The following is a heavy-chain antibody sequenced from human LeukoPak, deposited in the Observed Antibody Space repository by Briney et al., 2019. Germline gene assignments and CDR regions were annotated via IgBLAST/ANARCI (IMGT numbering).Heavy chain of an antibody. CDR3: AREGLIVVMSNYFDY. V-gene: IGHV3-30*01. J-gene: IGHJ4*02. CDR1: GFTFSSYA. Sequence: GGSLRLSCAASGFTFSSYAMHWVRQAPGKGLEWVAVISYDGSNKYYADSVKGRFTISRDNSKNTLYLQMNSLRAEDTAVYYCAREGLIVVMSNYFDYWGQGTLVTVSS. CDR2: ISYDGSNK. D-gene: IGHD3-22*01.